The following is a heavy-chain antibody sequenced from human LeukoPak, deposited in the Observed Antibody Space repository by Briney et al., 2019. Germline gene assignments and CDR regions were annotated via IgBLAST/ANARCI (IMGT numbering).Heavy chain of an antibody. CDR3: AGLTTTAWYFNL. CDR1: GGSISGYN. J-gene: IGHJ2*01. CDR2: IYHSGST. Sequence: SETLSLTCTVSGGSISGYNWSWIRQPPGKGLEWIGYIYHSGSTYYNPSLKSRVTMSLDRSKNQFSLKVSSVTAADTAVYYCAGLTTTAWYFNLWGRGTLVTVSS. V-gene: IGHV4-59*04. D-gene: IGHD1-26*01.